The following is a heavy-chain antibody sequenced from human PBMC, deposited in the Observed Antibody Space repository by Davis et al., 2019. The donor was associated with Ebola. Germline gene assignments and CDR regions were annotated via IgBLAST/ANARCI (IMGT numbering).Heavy chain of an antibody. D-gene: IGHD6-13*01. CDR3: ARVESSSWPYFDY. CDR2: INPNSGGT. CDR1: GYTFTGYY. V-gene: IGHV1-2*06. Sequence: ASVKVSCKASGYTFTGYYMHWVRQAPGQGLEWMGRINPNSGGTNYAQKFQGRVTMTRDTSISTAYMELSRLRSDDTAVYYCARVESSSWPYFDYWGQGTLVTVSS. J-gene: IGHJ4*02.